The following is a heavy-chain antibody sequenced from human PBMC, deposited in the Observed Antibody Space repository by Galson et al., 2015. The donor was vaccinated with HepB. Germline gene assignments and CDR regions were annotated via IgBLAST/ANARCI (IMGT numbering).Heavy chain of an antibody. V-gene: IGHV1-69*13. J-gene: IGHJ4*02. CDR2: IIPIFGTA. CDR1: GGTFSSYA. CDR3: ATRGYCSSTSCYSSPGSSFGY. D-gene: IGHD2-2*01. Sequence: SVKVSCKASGGTFSSYAISWVRQAPGQGLEWMGGIIPIFGTANYAQKFQGRVTITADESTSTAYMELSSLRSEDTAVYYCATRGYCSSTSCYSSPGSSFGYWGQGTLVTVSS.